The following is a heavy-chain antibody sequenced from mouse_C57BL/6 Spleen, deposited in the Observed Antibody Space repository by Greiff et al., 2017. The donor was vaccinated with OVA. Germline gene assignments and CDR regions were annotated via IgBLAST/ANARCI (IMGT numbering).Heavy chain of an antibody. CDR3: AREGYGSAWFAY. V-gene: IGHV1-50*01. CDR2: IDPSDSCT. J-gene: IGHJ3*01. D-gene: IGHD1-1*01. Sequence: QVQLQQPGAELVKPGASVKLSCKASGYTFTSYWMQWVKQRPGQGLEWIGEIDPSDSCTNYNQKFKGKATLTVDTSSSTAYMQLSSLTSEGSAVEYCAREGYGSAWFAYWGQGTLVTVSA. CDR1: GYTFTSYW.